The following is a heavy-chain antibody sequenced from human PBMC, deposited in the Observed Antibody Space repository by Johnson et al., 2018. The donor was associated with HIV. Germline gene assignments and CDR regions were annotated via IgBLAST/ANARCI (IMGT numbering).Heavy chain of an antibody. D-gene: IGHD3-3*01. Sequence: VQLVESGGDLVQPGGSLRLSCAAAGFTVSTNSMSWVRQAPGKGLEWVSVIYSRGGSYYVDSVRGRFTISRDNSKRKLYLQMDRLTAEDPAFYYCATYNFWSSYAFDIWGQGTTVTVSS. V-gene: IGHV3-66*01. CDR3: ATYNFWSSYAFDI. J-gene: IGHJ3*02. CDR1: GFTVSTNS. CDR2: IYSRGGS.